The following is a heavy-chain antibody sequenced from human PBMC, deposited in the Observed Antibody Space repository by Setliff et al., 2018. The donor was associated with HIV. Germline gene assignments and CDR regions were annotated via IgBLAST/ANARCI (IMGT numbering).Heavy chain of an antibody. D-gene: IGHD3-22*01. CDR3: AKGSPRYDSRGHPDS. J-gene: IGHJ4*02. CDR1: GFTFHEYA. V-gene: IGHV3-9*01. Sequence: PGGSLRLSCAASGFTFHEYAMHWVRQAPGKGLEWVSGVYWNGNNLGYAESVQGRFIISRDNAKKSLYLQMNSLRVEDTALYYCAKGSPRYDSRGHPDSWGQGTLVTVSS. CDR2: VYWNGNNL.